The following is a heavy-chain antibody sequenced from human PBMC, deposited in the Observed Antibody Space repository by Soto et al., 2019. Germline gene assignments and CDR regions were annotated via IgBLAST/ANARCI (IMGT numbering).Heavy chain of an antibody. CDR2: ISSNGGST. J-gene: IGHJ4*02. CDR3: ARVDSSGYYLDY. CDR1: GFTFSSYA. V-gene: IGHV3-64*02. Sequence: GGSLRLSCAASGFTFSSYAMHWVRQAPGKGLEYVSAISSNGGSTYYADSVKGRFTISRDNSKNTLYLQMGSLRAEDMAVYYCARVDSSGYYLDYWGQGTLVTVSS. D-gene: IGHD3-22*01.